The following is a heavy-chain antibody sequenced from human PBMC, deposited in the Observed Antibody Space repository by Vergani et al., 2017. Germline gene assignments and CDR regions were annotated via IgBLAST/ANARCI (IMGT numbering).Heavy chain of an antibody. CDR3: ARDRDLYCRSTTSCHNWFDP. J-gene: IGHJ5*02. CDR2: VYYTGST. CDR1: GAAIKDFY. D-gene: IGHD2/OR15-2a*01. Sequence: QVQLQESGPGLVKPSETLSLTCTVSGAAIKDFYWSWFRQPPGKGLEWIVYVYYTGSTTYNPSLKSRVTISVDTSNNHFSLRMTSLTAADTAIYYCARDRDLYCRSTTSCHNWFDPWGQGSLVTVSS. V-gene: IGHV4-59*01.